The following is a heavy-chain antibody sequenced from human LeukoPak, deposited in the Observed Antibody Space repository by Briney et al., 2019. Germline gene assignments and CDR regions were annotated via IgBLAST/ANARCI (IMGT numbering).Heavy chain of an antibody. CDR1: GGTFSSYA. D-gene: IGHD3-22*01. Sequence: ASVKVSCKASGGTFSSYAISWVRQAPGQGLEWMGGIIPIFGTANYAQKFQGRVTITTDESTSTAYMELSSLRSEDTAVYYCARGAPYYYDSSGYYYKYNWFDPWGQGTLVTVCS. J-gene: IGHJ5*02. CDR2: IIPIFGTA. V-gene: IGHV1-69*05. CDR3: ARGAPYYYDSSGYYYKYNWFDP.